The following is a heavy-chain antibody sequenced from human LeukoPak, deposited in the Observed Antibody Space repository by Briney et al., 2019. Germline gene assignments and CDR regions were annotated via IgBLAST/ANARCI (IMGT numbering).Heavy chain of an antibody. CDR3: ARGPTREDFWSGYFLRYFDY. Sequence: ASVKVSCKASGYTFTSYDINWVRQATGQGLEWMGWMNPNSGNTGYAQKFRGRVTMTRNTSISTAYMELSSLRSEDTAVYYCARGPTREDFWSGYFLRYFDYWGQGTLVTVSS. CDR2: MNPNSGNT. V-gene: IGHV1-8*01. D-gene: IGHD3-3*01. CDR1: GYTFTSYD. J-gene: IGHJ4*02.